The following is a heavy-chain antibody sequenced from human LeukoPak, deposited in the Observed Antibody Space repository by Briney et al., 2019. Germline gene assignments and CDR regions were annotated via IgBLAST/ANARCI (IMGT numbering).Heavy chain of an antibody. D-gene: IGHD2/OR15-2a*01. V-gene: IGHV3-30*18. Sequence: GGSLRLSWIGSGFNFTYYAIDWGRQAPGKGLEWVAVVSYDGNDEYYADSVKGRFSISRDNSQNTVTLPMNNLRVDNTAIYYCAKLACNDGSYYFDYWGQGTLVTVSS. CDR3: AKLACNDGSYYFDY. CDR2: VSYDGNDE. CDR1: GFNFTYYA. J-gene: IGHJ4*02.